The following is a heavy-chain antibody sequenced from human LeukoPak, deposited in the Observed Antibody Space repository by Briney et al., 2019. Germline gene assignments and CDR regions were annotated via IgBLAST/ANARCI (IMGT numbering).Heavy chain of an antibody. CDR1: GGSFSGYY. CDR3: ARRTTYYGWRPSESPSCFDY. D-gene: IGHD2-21*01. V-gene: IGHV4-34*01. J-gene: IGHJ4*02. Sequence: PSETLSLTCAVYGGSFSGYYWSWIRQPPGKGLEWIGEINHSGSTNYNPSLKSRVTISVDTSKNQFSLKLSSVTAADTAVYYCARRTTYYGWRPSESPSCFDYWGQGVLVTVSS. CDR2: INHSGST.